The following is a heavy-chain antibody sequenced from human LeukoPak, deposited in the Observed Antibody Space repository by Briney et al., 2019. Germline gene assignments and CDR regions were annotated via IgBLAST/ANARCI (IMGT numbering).Heavy chain of an antibody. CDR3: ARGTEQHPGDY. CDR2: MNPNSGNT. J-gene: IGHJ4*02. CDR1: GYTFTGYY. D-gene: IGHD6-13*01. V-gene: IGHV1-8*02. Sequence: ASVKVSCKASGYTFTGYYMHWVRQATGQGLEWMGWMNPNSGNTGYAQKFQGRVTMTRNTSISTAYMELSSLRSEDTAVYYCARGTEQHPGDYWGQGTLVTVSS.